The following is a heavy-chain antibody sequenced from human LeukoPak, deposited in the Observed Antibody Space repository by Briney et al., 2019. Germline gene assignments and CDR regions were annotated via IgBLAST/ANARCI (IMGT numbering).Heavy chain of an antibody. J-gene: IGHJ6*02. Sequence: SGGSLKLSCAASGLSFSGSAMHWVRQASGRGLEWLGRIRSKANSYVTAYAASVNGRFIISRDDSRNTAYLQMNSLQTEDTAVYYCTRYSDKYCSGAGCYVYNFYGMDVWGQGTTVTVSS. CDR3: TRYSDKYCSGAGCYVYNFYGMDV. CDR1: GLSFSGSA. CDR2: IRSKANSYVT. D-gene: IGHD2-15*01. V-gene: IGHV3-73*01.